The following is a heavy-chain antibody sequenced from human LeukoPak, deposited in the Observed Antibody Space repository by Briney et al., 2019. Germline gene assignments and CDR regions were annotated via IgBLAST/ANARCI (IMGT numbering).Heavy chain of an antibody. CDR2: ISYDGSNE. V-gene: IGHV3-30*04. D-gene: IGHD4-23*01. Sequence: GGSLRHSCADSGFTFSSYVMHGVRQAPGKGLEWVAIISYDGSNEYYADSVKGRFTISRDNAKNSLYLQMNSLRAEDTAVYYCASDDYGGFDIWGQGTMVTVSS. CDR3: ASDDYGGFDI. J-gene: IGHJ3*02. CDR1: GFTFSSYV.